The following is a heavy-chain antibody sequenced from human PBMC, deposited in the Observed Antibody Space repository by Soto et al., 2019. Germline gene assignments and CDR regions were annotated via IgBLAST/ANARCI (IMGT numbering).Heavy chain of an antibody. D-gene: IGHD6-19*01. CDR2: ISGSVGGT. J-gene: IGHJ4*02. CDR3: AKVGANIAVTAPFDY. V-gene: IGHV3-23*01. CDR1: GFTFSSYA. Sequence: EVQLLESGGALVQPGGSLRLSCAASGFTFSSYAMSWVRQAPGKGLEWVSGISGSVGGTYYVDSVRGRFTISRDNSKNTLYLQMNSLRAEDTALYYCAKVGANIAVTAPFDYWGQGTQVIVSS.